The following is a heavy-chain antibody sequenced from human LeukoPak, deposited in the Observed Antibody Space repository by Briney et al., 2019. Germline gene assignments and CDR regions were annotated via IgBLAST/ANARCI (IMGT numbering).Heavy chain of an antibody. Sequence: GGSLRLSCAASGFTFTTYGMNWVRQAPGKGLEWVSYLSGRSNSIYYAESVKGRFTISRDNAKNSLYLQMNSLRDEDTAVYYCARDFRYHDSSGYYSFDYWGQGTLVTVSS. CDR2: LSGRSNSI. D-gene: IGHD3-22*01. V-gene: IGHV3-48*02. CDR1: GFTFTTYG. J-gene: IGHJ4*02. CDR3: ARDFRYHDSSGYYSFDY.